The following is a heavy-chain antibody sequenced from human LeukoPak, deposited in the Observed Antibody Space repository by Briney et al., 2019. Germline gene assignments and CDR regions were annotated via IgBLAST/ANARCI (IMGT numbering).Heavy chain of an antibody. CDR3: LVGRKTYYYDSSGYYYLGGDP. D-gene: IGHD3-22*01. Sequence: ASVKVSCKASGYTFTGYYMHWVRQAPGQGLEWMGWINPNSGGTNYAQKFQGRVTMTRDTSISTAYMELSRLRSDDTAVYYCLVGRKTYYYDSSGYYYLGGDPWGQGTLVTVSS. CDR2: INPNSGGT. CDR1: GYTFTGYY. V-gene: IGHV1-2*02. J-gene: IGHJ5*02.